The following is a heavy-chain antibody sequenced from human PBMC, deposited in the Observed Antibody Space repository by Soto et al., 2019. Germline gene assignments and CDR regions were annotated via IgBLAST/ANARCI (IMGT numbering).Heavy chain of an antibody. V-gene: IGHV4-39*01. J-gene: IGHJ4*02. Sequence: ETLSLTCTVSGGSISSSSYYWGWIRQPPGKGLEWIGSIYYSGSTYYNPSLKSRVTISVDTSKNQFSLKLSSVTAADTAVYYCARQALRITGTKPDYWGQGTLVTVSS. CDR1: GGSISSSSYY. CDR2: IYYSGST. CDR3: ARQALRITGTKPDY. D-gene: IGHD1-20*01.